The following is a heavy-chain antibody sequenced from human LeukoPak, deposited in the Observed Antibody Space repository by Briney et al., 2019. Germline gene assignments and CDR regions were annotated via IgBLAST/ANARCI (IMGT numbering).Heavy chain of an antibody. CDR1: GGSISGYY. V-gene: IGHV4-59*08. Sequence: SETLSLTCTVSGGSISGYYWTWIRQPPGKGLEWIGYIYYSGSTNYNPSLKSRVTMSVDTSKNQFSLKLSSVTAADTAVYYCASLRYSSGPGDYWGQGTLVTVSS. D-gene: IGHD6-19*01. J-gene: IGHJ4*02. CDR3: ASLRYSSGPGDY. CDR2: IYYSGST.